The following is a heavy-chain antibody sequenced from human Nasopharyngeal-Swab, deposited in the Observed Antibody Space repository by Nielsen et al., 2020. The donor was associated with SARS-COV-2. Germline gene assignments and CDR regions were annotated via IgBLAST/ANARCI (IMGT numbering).Heavy chain of an antibody. Sequence: GSLRLSCAVYGGSFSGYYWSWIRQPPGKGLEWIGEIKHSGSTNYKPSLKSRVTISAGMSKKQFSLKLSSVTAADTAVYYCARGRYLGIYDYGMDVWGQGTTVTVSS. V-gene: IGHV4-34*01. CDR3: ARGRYLGIYDYGMDV. D-gene: IGHD3-16*01. J-gene: IGHJ6*02. CDR1: GGSFSGYY. CDR2: IKHSGST.